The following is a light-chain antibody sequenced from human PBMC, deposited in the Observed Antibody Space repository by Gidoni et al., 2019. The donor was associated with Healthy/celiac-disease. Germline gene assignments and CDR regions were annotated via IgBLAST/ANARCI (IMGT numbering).Light chain of an antibody. J-gene: IGLJ2*01. CDR1: KLGDKY. CDR3: QAWDSSTVV. Sequence: SYELTQPPSVSVSPGQTASITCAGSKLGDKYACWYQHKQGQSPVLVIYQDSKRPSGIPERFSGSNSGNTATLTISGTQAMEEADYYCQAWDSSTVVFGGGTKLTVL. CDR2: QDS. V-gene: IGLV3-1*01.